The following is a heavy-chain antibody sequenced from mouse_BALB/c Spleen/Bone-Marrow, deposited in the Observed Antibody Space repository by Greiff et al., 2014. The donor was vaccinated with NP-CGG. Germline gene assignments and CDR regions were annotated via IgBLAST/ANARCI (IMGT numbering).Heavy chain of an antibody. Sequence: EVMLVESGGGLVKPGGSLKLSCAASGFTFSSYAMSWVRQTPEKRLEWVATISSGGNYTYYPDSVKGRFTISRDNAENTLYLQMSSLRSEDTAMYYCARYYGSSYDYWGQGTTLTVSS. CDR1: GFTFSSYA. J-gene: IGHJ2*01. D-gene: IGHD1-1*01. CDR2: ISSGGNYT. CDR3: ARYYGSSYDY. V-gene: IGHV5-9-1*01.